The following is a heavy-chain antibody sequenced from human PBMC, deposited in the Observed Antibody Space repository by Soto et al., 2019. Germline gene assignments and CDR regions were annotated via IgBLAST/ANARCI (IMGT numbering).Heavy chain of an antibody. D-gene: IGHD3-10*01. CDR2: IDPSGSYT. CDR1: GYSFTSYW. J-gene: IGHJ6*02. CDR3: ARRVLLWFGESNYYYYYYGMDV. V-gene: IGHV5-10-1*01. Sequence: GESLKISCKGSGYSFTSYWISWVRQMPGKGLEWMGRIDPSGSYTNYSPSFQGHVTISADKSISTAYLQWSSLKASDTAMHYCARRVLLWFGESNYYYYYYGMDVWGQGTTVTVSS.